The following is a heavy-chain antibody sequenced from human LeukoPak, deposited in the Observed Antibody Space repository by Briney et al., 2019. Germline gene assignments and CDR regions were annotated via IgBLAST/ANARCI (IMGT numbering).Heavy chain of an antibody. CDR1: GYSFTTYW. D-gene: IGHD6-13*01. Sequence: GEFLKISCKGSGYSFTTYWNGWVRQMPGKDLELMGIIYPGDSDNRYSPSFQGQITISADKSISTAYLQRSSLKASDTAMYYCARLSRSSSWSVFAYWGQGTRVPVSS. CDR2: IYPGDSDN. J-gene: IGHJ4*02. CDR3: ARLSRSSSWSVFAY. V-gene: IGHV5-51*01.